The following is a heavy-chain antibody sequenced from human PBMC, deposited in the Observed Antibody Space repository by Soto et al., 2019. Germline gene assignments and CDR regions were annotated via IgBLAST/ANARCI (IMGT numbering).Heavy chain of an antibody. D-gene: IGHD6-25*01. CDR2: IYHSGST. CDR3: ARAGSGYYFDY. CDR1: GGSISSGGYS. Sequence: SETLSLTCAVSGGSISSGGYSWSWIRQPPGKGLEWIGYIYHSGSTYYNPSLKSRVTISVDRSKNQFSLKLSSVTAADTAVYYCARAGSGYYFDYWGQGTLVTVSS. J-gene: IGHJ4*02. V-gene: IGHV4-30-2*01.